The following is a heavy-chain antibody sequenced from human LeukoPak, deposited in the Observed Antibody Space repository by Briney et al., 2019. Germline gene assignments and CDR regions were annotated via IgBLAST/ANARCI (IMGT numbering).Heavy chain of an antibody. CDR3: AKDLDEVVAATTFDY. CDR1: GFTFSSYA. CDR2: ISGSGGST. V-gene: IGHV3-23*01. D-gene: IGHD2-15*01. Sequence: PGGSLRLSCAASGFTFSSYAMSWVRQAPGKGLEWVSAISGSGGSTYYADSVKGRFTISRDNSKNTLYLQMNSLRAEDTAVYYCAKDLDEVVAATTFDYWGQGTLVTVSS. J-gene: IGHJ4*02.